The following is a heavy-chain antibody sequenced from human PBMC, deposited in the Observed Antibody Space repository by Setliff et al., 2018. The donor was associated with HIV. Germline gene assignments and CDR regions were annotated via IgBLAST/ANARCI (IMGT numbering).Heavy chain of an antibody. V-gene: IGHV4-39*07. CDR3: AREVRYYYYMDV. D-gene: IGHD4-4*01. CDR2: IYYSGNT. Sequence: SETLSLTCTVSGGSISSSSYYWGWIRQPPGKGLEWIGSIYYSGNTYYNPSLKSRVTIYVDTSKNQFSLKLSSVTAADTAVYYCAREVRYYYYMDVWGKGTTVTVSS. CDR1: GGSISSSSYY. J-gene: IGHJ6*03.